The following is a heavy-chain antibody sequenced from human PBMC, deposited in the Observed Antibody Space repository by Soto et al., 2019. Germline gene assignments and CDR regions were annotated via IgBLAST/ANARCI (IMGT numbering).Heavy chain of an antibody. CDR1: GFTFNNYA. J-gene: IGHJ6*02. V-gene: IGHV3-23*01. CDR2: ISGSGITP. D-gene: IGHD3-10*01. CDR3: AKYMVRGSTRETIYQHGIDV. Sequence: EVQLLESGGGLVQPGGSLRLSCAASGFTFNNYAMTWVRQAPGKGLEWVSGISGSGITPFYTDSVKGRFTISRDSSKNTLSLQMDTLRVEDTTVYYWAKYMVRGSTRETIYQHGIDVWGQGTAVTVSS.